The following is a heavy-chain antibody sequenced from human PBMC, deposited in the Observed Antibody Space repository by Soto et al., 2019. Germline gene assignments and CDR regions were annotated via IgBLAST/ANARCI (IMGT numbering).Heavy chain of an antibody. CDR1: GGSISSSSYY. CDR3: ARHAVHSSGFPDY. J-gene: IGHJ4*02. V-gene: IGHV4-39*01. D-gene: IGHD6-19*01. CDR2: IYYSGST. Sequence: QLQLQESGPGLVKPSETLSLTCTVSGGSISSSSYYWGWIRQPPGKGLEWIGSIYYSGSTYYNPSLKSRVTISVDTSKNQFSLKLSSVTAADTAVYYGARHAVHSSGFPDYWGQGTLVTVSS.